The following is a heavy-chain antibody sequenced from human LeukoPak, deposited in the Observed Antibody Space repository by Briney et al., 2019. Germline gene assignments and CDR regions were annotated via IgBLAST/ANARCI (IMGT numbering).Heavy chain of an antibody. D-gene: IGHD6-13*01. Sequence: GGSLRLSCAASGFTFSSYAMSWVRQAPGKGLECVSAIYRSGNTYYGDSVRGRFTISRDTSKNILYLQIDSLRADDTAVYYCARDMGAAGDHWGQGTLLSVSS. V-gene: IGHV3-23*05. CDR3: ARDMGAAGDH. CDR2: IYRSGNT. CDR1: GFTFSSYA. J-gene: IGHJ4*02.